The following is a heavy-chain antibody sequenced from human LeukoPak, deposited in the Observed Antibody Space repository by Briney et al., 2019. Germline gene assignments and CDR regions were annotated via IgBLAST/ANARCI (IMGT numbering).Heavy chain of an antibody. CDR2: VYTSGST. Sequence: SETLSLTCTVSGGSISGYYWSWIRQPAGQGLEWIGRVYTSGSTNYNPPLKSRVTMSVDTSKNQFSLKLSSVTAADTAVYYCARSWELYYFDYWGQGTLVTVSS. V-gene: IGHV4-4*07. CDR3: ARSWELYYFDY. J-gene: IGHJ4*02. CDR1: GGSISGYY. D-gene: IGHD4-23*01.